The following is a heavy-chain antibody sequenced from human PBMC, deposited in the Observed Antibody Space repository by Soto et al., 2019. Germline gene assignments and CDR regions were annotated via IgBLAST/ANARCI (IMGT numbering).Heavy chain of an antibody. CDR2: IYYSGTT. J-gene: IGHJ6*02. D-gene: IGHD3-3*01. CDR3: ALRFGTA. CDR1: GGSITSSY. V-gene: IGHV4-59*04. Sequence: TSETLSLTCTVSGGSITSSYWSWIRQPPGKGLEWIGYIYYSGTTYYNPSLKSRVSISLDASKNRFSLKLTSVTAADTGVYYCALRFGTAWGQGTTVTVSS.